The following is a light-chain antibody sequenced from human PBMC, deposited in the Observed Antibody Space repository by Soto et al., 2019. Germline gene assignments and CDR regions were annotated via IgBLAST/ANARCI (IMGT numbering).Light chain of an antibody. CDR1: QRVSSH. CDR2: AAS. V-gene: IGKV3-15*01. Sequence: ETVMTQSPVTLSVSPGDTATLSCRASQRVSSHLAWYQQKPGQAPRLLIYAASTRATGIPVRFSGSGSETEFTLTSRSLQSEDFALYYCHQYNNWPWTFGQGTKVEIK. J-gene: IGKJ1*01. CDR3: HQYNNWPWT.